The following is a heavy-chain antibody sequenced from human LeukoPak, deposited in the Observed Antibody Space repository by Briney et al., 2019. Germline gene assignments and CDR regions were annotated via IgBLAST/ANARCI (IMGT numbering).Heavy chain of an antibody. CDR2: ISTYNGNT. D-gene: IGHD6-19*01. CDR1: GYTFTSYG. CDR3: ARDTYNSGWCSDY. J-gene: IGHJ4*02. V-gene: IGHV1-18*01. Sequence: GASVKVSCKTSGYTFTSYGISWVRQAPGHGLEWMGWISTYNGNTNYAQNLQGRVIMTTDTSTSTAYMELRSLRSDDTAVYYCARDTYNSGWCSDYWGQGTLVTASS.